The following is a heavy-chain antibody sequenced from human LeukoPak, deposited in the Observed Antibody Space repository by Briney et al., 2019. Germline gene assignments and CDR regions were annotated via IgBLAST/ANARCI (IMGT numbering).Heavy chain of an antibody. D-gene: IGHD3-3*01. V-gene: IGHV3-23*01. Sequence: GGSLRLSCTASGFTFSSYAMSWVRQAPGKGLEWVSAISGSGGSTYYADSVKGRFTISRDNSKNTLYLQMNGLRAEDTAVYYCARGEVYDFWSGYPTPSTDFDYWGQGTLVTVSS. CDR3: ARGEVYDFWSGYPTPSTDFDY. J-gene: IGHJ4*02. CDR2: ISGSGGST. CDR1: GFTFSSYA.